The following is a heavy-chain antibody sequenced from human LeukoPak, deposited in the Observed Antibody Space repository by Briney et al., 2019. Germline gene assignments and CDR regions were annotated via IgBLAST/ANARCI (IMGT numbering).Heavy chain of an antibody. CDR1: GFTFSS. CDR3: ARILFGYSRSWWIMDV. V-gene: IGHV3-21*01. Sequence: PGGSLRLSCAASGFTFSSMNWVRQAPGTGLEWVSSMSRSSNYIYYADSVKGRFTISRDNAKNSLYLQMNSLRAEDTAVYYCARILFGYSRSWWIMDVWGKGTTVTVSS. J-gene: IGHJ6*03. CDR2: MSRSSNYI. D-gene: IGHD6-13*01.